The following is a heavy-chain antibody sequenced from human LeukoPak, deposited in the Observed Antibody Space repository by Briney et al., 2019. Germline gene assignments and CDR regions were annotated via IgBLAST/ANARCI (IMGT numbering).Heavy chain of an antibody. CDR2: ISGSGGST. V-gene: IGHV3-23*01. Sequence: GGSLRLSCAASGFTFSSYAMSWVRQAPGKGLEWVSAISGSGGSTFYADSVKGRFTISRDNSKNTLYLQVNILRAEGTAVYYCAKFDGVQLWLPYYYYYMDVWGKGTTVTVSS. J-gene: IGHJ6*03. CDR1: GFTFSSYA. D-gene: IGHD5-18*01. CDR3: AKFDGVQLWLPYYYYYMDV.